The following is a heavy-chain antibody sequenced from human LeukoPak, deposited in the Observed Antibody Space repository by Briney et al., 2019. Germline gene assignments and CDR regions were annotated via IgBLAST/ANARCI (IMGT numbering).Heavy chain of an antibody. CDR1: GYTFTSYG. V-gene: IGHV1-18*01. CDR3: ARSGGVVVAATGGTY. J-gene: IGHJ4*02. Sequence: ASVKVSCKASGYTFTSYGISWVRQAPGQGLEWMGWISAYNGNTNYAQKLQGRVTMTTDTSTSTAYMELRSLRSDDTAVYYWARSGGVVVAATGGTYWGQGTLVTVSS. D-gene: IGHD2-15*01. CDR2: ISAYNGNT.